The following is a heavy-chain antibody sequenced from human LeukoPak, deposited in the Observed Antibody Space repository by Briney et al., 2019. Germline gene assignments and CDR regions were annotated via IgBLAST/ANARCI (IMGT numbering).Heavy chain of an antibody. CDR1: GYTFIAYH. CDR3: ARDHPFED. CDR2: IHPSSGAT. J-gene: IGHJ4*02. V-gene: IGHV1-2*06. D-gene: IGHD2/OR15-2a*01. Sequence: ASVKVSCKASGYTFIAYHMHWVRQAPGQGLEWMGRIHPSSGATNYAQRFQGRVTLTRDTSVNTAYMELSRLTSDDTAAYYCARDHPFEDWGQGTLVTVSS.